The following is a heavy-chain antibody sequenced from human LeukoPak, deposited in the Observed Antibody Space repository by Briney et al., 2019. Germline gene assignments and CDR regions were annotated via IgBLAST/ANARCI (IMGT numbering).Heavy chain of an antibody. D-gene: IGHD3-10*01. Sequence: GASVKVSCKASGGTFSSYAISWVRQAPGQGLEWMGGIIPIFGTANYAQKFQGRVTITADKSTSTAYIELSSLGSEDTAVYYCARGEILLWFGELSDYYGMDVWGKGTTVTVS. CDR3: ARGEILLWFGELSDYYGMDV. J-gene: IGHJ6*04. CDR2: IIPIFGTA. V-gene: IGHV1-69*06. CDR1: GGTFSSYA.